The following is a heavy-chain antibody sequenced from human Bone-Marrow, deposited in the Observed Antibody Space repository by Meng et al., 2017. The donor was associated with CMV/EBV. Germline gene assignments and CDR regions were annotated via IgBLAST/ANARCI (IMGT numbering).Heavy chain of an antibody. Sequence: VKVSCKTSGYTFTGYFIDWVRQAPGQGLEWMGGINPNTGAANYAPKFQGRVTMTRDTSISTAFMDLSRLTADDTAVYYCARGLDYWGQGTQVPVSS. CDR2: INPNTGAA. CDR1: GYTFTGYF. V-gene: IGHV1-2*02. CDR3: ARGLDY. J-gene: IGHJ4*02.